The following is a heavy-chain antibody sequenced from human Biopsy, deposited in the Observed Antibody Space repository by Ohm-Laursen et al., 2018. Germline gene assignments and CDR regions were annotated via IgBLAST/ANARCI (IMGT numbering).Heavy chain of an antibody. J-gene: IGHJ6*02. D-gene: IGHD5-12*01. V-gene: IGHV4-59*12. CDR2: IFYSGST. CDR1: GGSISSYY. CDR3: ARGSGYFKLDV. Sequence: GTLSLTCNVSGGSISSYYWSWIRQSPGKGLEWIGFIFYSGSTYYNPSLKSRTTISVDSSKNQFFLRLTSVTAADTAIYYCARGSGYFKLDVWGQGTTVTVSS.